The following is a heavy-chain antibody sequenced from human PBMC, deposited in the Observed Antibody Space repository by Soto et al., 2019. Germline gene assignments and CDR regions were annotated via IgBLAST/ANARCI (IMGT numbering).Heavy chain of an antibody. CDR2: INHSGST. CDR3: AGGSEMATNGENWFDP. J-gene: IGHJ5*02. V-gene: IGHV4-34*01. D-gene: IGHD5-12*01. Sequence: SETLSLTCIVSGGSITSYHWSWIRQFPGKGLEWIGQINHSGSTDYTPSLKSRVTMSVDTSKNQFSLKLSSVTAADTAVYYCAGGSEMATNGENWFDPWGQGTLVTVSS. CDR1: GGSITSYH.